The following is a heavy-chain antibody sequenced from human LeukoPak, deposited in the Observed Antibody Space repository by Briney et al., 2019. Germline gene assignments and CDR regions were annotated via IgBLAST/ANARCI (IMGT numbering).Heavy chain of an antibody. CDR1: GGTFSSYA. D-gene: IGHD4-17*01. CDR3: ARVYRYGDYQGPDY. J-gene: IGHJ4*02. CDR2: IIPIFGTA. Sequence: ASVKVSCKASGGTFSSYAISWVRQAPGQGLEWMGGIIPIFGTANYAQKFQGRVTITADESTSTAYMELSSLRSEDTAVYYCARVYRYGDYQGPDYWGQGTLSPSPQ. V-gene: IGHV1-69*13.